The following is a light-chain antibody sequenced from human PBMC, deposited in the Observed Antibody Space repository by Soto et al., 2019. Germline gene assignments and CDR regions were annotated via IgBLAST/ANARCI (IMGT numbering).Light chain of an antibody. CDR3: QQHSNWPRT. J-gene: IGKJ1*01. V-gene: IGKV3-11*01. CDR2: EAS. Sequence: EIVLTQSPATLSLSPGERATLSCKASQSVSSYLAWYQQKPGQPPRLLIYEASNRATGIPARFSGSGSGTDFTLTISSLEAEDVAVYYCQQHSNWPRTFGQGTKVDIK. CDR1: QSVSSY.